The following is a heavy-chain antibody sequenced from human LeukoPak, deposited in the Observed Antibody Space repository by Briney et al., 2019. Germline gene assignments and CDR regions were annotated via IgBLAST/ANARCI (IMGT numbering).Heavy chain of an antibody. Sequence: GGSLRLSCAASGFTFSSYGMLWVRQAPGKGLEWVAFIRYDGSNKYYADSVKGRFIISRDNSKNTLYLQMNSLRAEDTAVYYCARSHYYGSGSYYNPWGQGTLVTVSS. CDR3: ARSHYYGSGSYYNP. CDR2: IRYDGSNK. CDR1: GFTFSSYG. V-gene: IGHV3-30*02. J-gene: IGHJ5*02. D-gene: IGHD3-10*01.